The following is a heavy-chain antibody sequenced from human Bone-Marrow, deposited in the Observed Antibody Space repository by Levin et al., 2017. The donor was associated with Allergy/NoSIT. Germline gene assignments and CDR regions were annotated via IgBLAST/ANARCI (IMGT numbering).Heavy chain of an antibody. Sequence: PGGSLRLSCAASGFTFSSYAMSWVRQAPGKGLEWVSAISGSGGSTYYADSVKGRFTISRDNSKNTLYLQMNSLRAEDTAVYYCAKVPWKYNWNYPLDYWGQGTLVTVSS. CDR1: GFTFSSYA. J-gene: IGHJ4*02. CDR3: AKVPWKYNWNYPLDY. D-gene: IGHD1-7*01. CDR2: ISGSGGST. V-gene: IGHV3-23*01.